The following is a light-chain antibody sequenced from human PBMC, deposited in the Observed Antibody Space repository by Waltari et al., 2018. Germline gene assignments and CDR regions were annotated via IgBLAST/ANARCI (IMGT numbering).Light chain of an antibody. CDR2: AAS. CDR3: QQSYSTPRT. CDR1: QTISTY. V-gene: IGKV1-39*01. Sequence: DIQMTQSPSSLSASVGDRVTITCRASQTISTYLNWYQQKPGKAPKLLIYAASTLQSGVPSTFSGSGSGTDFTRTISSLRPEDFATYYCQQSYSTPRTFGQGTKVEIK. J-gene: IGKJ1*01.